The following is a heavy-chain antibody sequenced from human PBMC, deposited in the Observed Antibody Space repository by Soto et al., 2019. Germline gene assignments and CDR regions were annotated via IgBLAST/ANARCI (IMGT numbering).Heavy chain of an antibody. CDR2: ISSSGSTI. CDR1: GFTFSDYY. CDR3: ARALPYDYVWGSSLDY. Sequence: SVGSLRLSCAASGFTFSDYYMSWIRQAPGKGLEWVSYISSSGSTIYYTDSVKGRFTISRDNAKNSLYLQMNSLRAEDTAVYYCARALPYDYVWGSSLDYWGQGTLVTVSS. D-gene: IGHD3-16*01. V-gene: IGHV3-11*01. J-gene: IGHJ4*02.